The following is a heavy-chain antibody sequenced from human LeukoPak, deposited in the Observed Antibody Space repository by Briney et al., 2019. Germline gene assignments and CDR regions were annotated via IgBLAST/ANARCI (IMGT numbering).Heavy chain of an antibody. CDR1: GFTFSNAW. Sequence: PGGPLRLSCAASGFTFSNAWMSWLPQAPGKGLEWVGRIKSKTDGGTTDYAAPVKGRFTISRDDSKNTLYLQMNSLKTEDTAVYYCTTAPLFGELYYWGQGTLVTVSS. J-gene: IGHJ4*02. CDR2: IKSKTDGGTT. CDR3: TTAPLFGELYY. D-gene: IGHD3-10*01. V-gene: IGHV3-15*01.